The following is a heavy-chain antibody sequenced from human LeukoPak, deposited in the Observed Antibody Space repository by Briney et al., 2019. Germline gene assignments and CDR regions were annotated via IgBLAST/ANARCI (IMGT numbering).Heavy chain of an antibody. CDR1: GGSISSYY. CDR2: IYTSGST. D-gene: IGHD1-26*01. Sequence: PSQTLSLTCTVSGGSISSYYWSWVRQPAGNGLEWIGRIYTSGSTTYNATPKRRASMPVDTSKNQFSLKLSSLTAAHTAVFYCARGKSGGYEEFDHGGQRTVVTVSS. V-gene: IGHV4-4*07. J-gene: IGHJ4*02. CDR3: ARGKSGGYEEFDH.